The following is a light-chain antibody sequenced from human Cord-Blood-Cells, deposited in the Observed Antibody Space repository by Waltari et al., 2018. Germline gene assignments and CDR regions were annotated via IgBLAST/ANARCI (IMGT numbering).Light chain of an antibody. CDR3: QKYNSAPFT. Sequence: DIQLSQFPSSLSASVAHRLTITRRARQGISNYLAWYQQKPGKVPKLLIYAASPLQSGVPSRFSGSGSGTDFTLTISSLQPEDVATYYCQKYNSAPFTFGPGTKVDSK. CDR2: AAS. J-gene: IGKJ3*01. CDR1: QGISNY. V-gene: IGKV1-27*01.